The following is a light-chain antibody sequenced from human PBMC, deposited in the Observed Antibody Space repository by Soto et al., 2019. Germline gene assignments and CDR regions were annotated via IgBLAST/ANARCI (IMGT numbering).Light chain of an antibody. J-gene: IGKJ5*01. Sequence: EIVMTQSPATLSVSPGERATLSCRASQSVSSKLAWYQQKPGQAPRLLIYGASTRATGIPARFSGSGSGTEFNLTISSLQSEDFAIYYCQQYNNWPPITFGQGTRLEIK. CDR1: QSVSSK. V-gene: IGKV3-15*01. CDR2: GAS. CDR3: QQYNNWPPIT.